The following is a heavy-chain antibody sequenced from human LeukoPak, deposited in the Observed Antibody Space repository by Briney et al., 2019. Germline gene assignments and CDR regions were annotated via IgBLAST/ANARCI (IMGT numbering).Heavy chain of an antibody. CDR1: GFTFNNYA. CDR2: ISGGGETT. V-gene: IGHV3-23*01. Sequence: PGGSLRLSCAASGFTFNNYAINWVRQAPGKGLEWVSSISGGGETTYYADSAKGRFTISRDNSQNTLYPQMNSLRAEDTAVYYCARDYADYVGYFFFDYWGQGTLVTVSS. J-gene: IGHJ4*02. D-gene: IGHD4-17*01. CDR3: ARDYADYVGYFFFDY.